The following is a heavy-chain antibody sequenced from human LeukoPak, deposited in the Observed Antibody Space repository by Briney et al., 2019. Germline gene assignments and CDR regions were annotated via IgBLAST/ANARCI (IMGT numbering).Heavy chain of an antibody. CDR3: ARDSGSAGAFDI. J-gene: IGHJ3*02. CDR1: GFTFSSYS. CDR2: ISSSSSYI. Sequence: GGSLRLSCAASGFTFSSYSMNWVRQAPGKGLEWVSSISSSSSYIYYADSVKGRFTISRDNAKNSLYLQMNSLGAEDTAVYYCARDSGSAGAFDIWGQGTMVTVSS. V-gene: IGHV3-21*01. D-gene: IGHD1-26*01.